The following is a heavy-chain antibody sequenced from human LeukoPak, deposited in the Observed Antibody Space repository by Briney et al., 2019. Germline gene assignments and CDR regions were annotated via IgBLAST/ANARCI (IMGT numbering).Heavy chain of an antibody. CDR1: VGSVSSGGHD. D-gene: IGHD2/OR15-2a*01. V-gene: IGHV4-31*03. Sequence: SQTLSLTCSVSVGSVSSGGHDWNWLRQHPGKGLEWIGYIYNGGNTYYNPSLTSRVTISVDASKNQFSLKLRSVGAADTAVYYRARSVYYYRRDETYGLDVWGQGTTVTVSS. J-gene: IGHJ6*02. CDR2: IYNGGNT. CDR3: ARSVYYYRRDETYGLDV.